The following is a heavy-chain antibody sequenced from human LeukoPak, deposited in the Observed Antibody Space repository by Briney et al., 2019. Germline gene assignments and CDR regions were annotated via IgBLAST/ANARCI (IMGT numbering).Heavy chain of an antibody. D-gene: IGHD6-19*01. CDR1: GDSVSSNSAA. V-gene: IGHV6-1*01. J-gene: IGHJ5*02. CDR2: TYYRSKWYN. CDR3: AGGYSSGGKWFDP. Sequence: SQTLSLTCAISGDSVSSNSAAWNWIRQSPSRGLEWLGRTYYRSKWYNDYAVSVKSRIIINPDTSKNQFSLQLSSVTPEDTAVYYCAGGYSSGGKWFDPWGQGTLVTVSS.